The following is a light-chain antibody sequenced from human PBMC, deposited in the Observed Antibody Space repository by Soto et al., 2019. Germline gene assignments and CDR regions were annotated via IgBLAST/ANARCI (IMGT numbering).Light chain of an antibody. J-gene: IGLJ1*01. CDR2: DVT. CDR3: SSYTSSSTLYV. CDR1: SSDVGGYNY. V-gene: IGLV2-14*03. Sequence: QSVLTQPASVSGSPGQSITISCTGTSSDVGGYNYVSWYQQHPGKAPRLIIHDVTNRPSGVSNRFSGSKSGNTASLTISGLQAEDEADYYCSSYTSSSTLYVFGAGTKSPS.